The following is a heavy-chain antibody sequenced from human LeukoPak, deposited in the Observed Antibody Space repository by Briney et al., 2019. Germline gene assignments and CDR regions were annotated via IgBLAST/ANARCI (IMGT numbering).Heavy chain of an antibody. CDR1: GFTFSSYA. D-gene: IGHD3-10*01. CDR2: ISGSGGST. V-gene: IGHV3-23*01. J-gene: IGHJ5*02. Sequence: PGGPLRLSCAASGFTFSSYAMSWVRQAPGKGLEWVSAISGSGGSTYYADSVKGRFTISRDNSKNTLYLQMNSLRAEDTAVYYCARGYGSGFPYNWFDPWGQGTLVTVSS. CDR3: ARGYGSGFPYNWFDP.